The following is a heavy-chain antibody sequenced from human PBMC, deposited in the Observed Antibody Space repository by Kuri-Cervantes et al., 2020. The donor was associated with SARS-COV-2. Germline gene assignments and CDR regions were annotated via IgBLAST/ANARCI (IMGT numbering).Heavy chain of an antibody. D-gene: IGHD3-3*01. CDR1: GFTFISSW. V-gene: IGHV3-21*05. Sequence: GESLKISCAASGFTFISSWMHWVCQAPEKGLEWVSYISSSSSYTNYADSVKGRFTISRDNAKNSLYLQMNSLRAEDTAVYYCARDAYDFWSGPYYYGMDVWGQGTTVTVSS. J-gene: IGHJ6*02. CDR2: ISSSSSYT. CDR3: ARDAYDFWSGPYYYGMDV.